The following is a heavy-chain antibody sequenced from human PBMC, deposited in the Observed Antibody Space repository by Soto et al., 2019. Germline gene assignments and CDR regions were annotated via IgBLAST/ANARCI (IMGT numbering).Heavy chain of an antibody. CDR2: IYHSGDT. D-gene: IGHD1-1*01. CDR1: GAYVNTGGYY. Sequence: QVQLQESGPGLVKPSQTLSLTCTVSGAYVNTGGYYWSWVRQYPGKGLEWIGYIYHSGDTYYNPSIKSRLTILVDTSKNHFSLSLSSVTVADTAVYYCARAPGNERLDYWGQGTLVIVSS. V-gene: IGHV4-31*03. CDR3: ARAPGNERLDY. J-gene: IGHJ4*02.